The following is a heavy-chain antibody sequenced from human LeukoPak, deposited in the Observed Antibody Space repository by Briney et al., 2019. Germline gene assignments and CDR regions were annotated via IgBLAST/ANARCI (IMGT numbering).Heavy chain of an antibody. CDR1: GYTFTGYY. Sequence: GASVKVSCTASGYTFTGYYMYWARQAPGQGLEWMGRINPNSGATNYAQKFQGRVIMTTDTSISTAYMELSSLRSDDTAVYYCARSIRIDQDYWGQGTLVTVSS. D-gene: IGHD2-2*02. V-gene: IGHV1-2*06. J-gene: IGHJ4*02. CDR2: INPNSGAT. CDR3: ARSIRIDQDY.